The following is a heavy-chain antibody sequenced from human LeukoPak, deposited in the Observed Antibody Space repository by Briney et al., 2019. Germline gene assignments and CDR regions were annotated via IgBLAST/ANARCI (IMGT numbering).Heavy chain of an antibody. CDR1: GFTFSSYS. CDR2: ISSSSSTI. Sequence: GSLRLSCVASGFTFSSYSMNWVRQAPGKGLEWVSYISSSSSTIYYADSVKGRFTISRDNAKNSLYLQMSSLRDEDTAVYYCARVGYAFDIWGQGTMVTVSS. V-gene: IGHV3-48*02. CDR3: ARVGYAFDI. J-gene: IGHJ3*02.